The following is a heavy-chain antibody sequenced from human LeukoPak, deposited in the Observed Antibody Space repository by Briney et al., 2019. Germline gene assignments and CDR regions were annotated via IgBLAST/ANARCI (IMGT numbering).Heavy chain of an antibody. Sequence: ASVKVSCKASGYTFTSYAMNWVRQAPGQGLEWMGWISPYNGNTNYAQKLQGRVTMTTDTSTSTVYMELRSLRSDDTAVYYCARIDVVGATRGYDYWGQGTLVTVSS. CDR3: ARIDVVGATRGYDY. CDR2: ISPYNGNT. D-gene: IGHD1-26*01. J-gene: IGHJ4*02. CDR1: GYTFTSYA. V-gene: IGHV1-18*01.